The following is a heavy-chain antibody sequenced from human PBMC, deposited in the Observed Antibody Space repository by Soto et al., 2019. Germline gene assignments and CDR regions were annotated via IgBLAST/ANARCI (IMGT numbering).Heavy chain of an antibody. D-gene: IGHD6-19*01. V-gene: IGHV3-30*18. J-gene: IGHJ4*02. CDR1: GFTFSSYG. CDR3: AKDIKQWLGRGGEG. CDR2: ISYDGSNK. Sequence: QVQLVESGGGVVQPGRSLRLSCAASGFTFSSYGMHWVRQAPGKGLEWVAVISYDGSNKYYADSVKGRFTISRDNSKNTLYLQMNSLRAEDTAVYYCAKDIKQWLGRGGEGWGQGTLVTVSS.